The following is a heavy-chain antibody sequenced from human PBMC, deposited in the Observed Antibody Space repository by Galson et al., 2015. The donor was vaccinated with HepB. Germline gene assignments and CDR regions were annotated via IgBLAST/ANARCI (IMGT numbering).Heavy chain of an antibody. D-gene: IGHD1-14*01. J-gene: IGHJ5*02. CDR1: GFTFSSYW. V-gene: IGHV3-7*03. Sequence: SLRLSCAASGFTFSSYWMTWVRQAPGKGLEWVANIKPDGSEKNYVDSVKGRFTIFRDNAKNSLYLQMNSLRAENTAVYYCARGYRWFDPWGQGTLVTVSS. CDR2: IKPDGSEK. CDR3: ARGYRWFDP.